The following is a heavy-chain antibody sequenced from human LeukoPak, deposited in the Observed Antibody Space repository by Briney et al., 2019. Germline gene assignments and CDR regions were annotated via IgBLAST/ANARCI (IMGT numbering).Heavy chain of an antibody. CDR1: GGSISSGSYY. CDR2: IYTSGST. CDR3: ARGRGEGRGIAMVRGVRAPSYNWFDP. V-gene: IGHV4-61*02. D-gene: IGHD3-10*01. J-gene: IGHJ5*02. Sequence: SETLSLTCTVSGGSISSGSYYWSWIRQPAGKGLEWIGRIYTSGSTNYNPSPKSRVTISVDTSKNQFSLKLSSVTAADTAVYYCARGRGEGRGIAMVRGVRAPSYNWFDPWGHGTQVTVSS.